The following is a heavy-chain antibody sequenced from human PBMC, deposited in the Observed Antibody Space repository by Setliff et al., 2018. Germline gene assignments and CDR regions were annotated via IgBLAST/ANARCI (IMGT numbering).Heavy chain of an antibody. CDR1: GGSISSSRYS. CDR3: RLWSHSYHNDY. D-gene: IGHD3-16*02. V-gene: IGHV4-39*07. J-gene: IGHJ4*02. Sequence: PSETLSLTCSVYGGSISSSRYSWGWIRQTPGKGLEWIGSIYYSGSTYYNPSLESRVTISVDTSKNQVSLNLNSVTAADTAVYYCRLWSHSYHNDYWGQGTLVTVSS. CDR2: IYYSGST.